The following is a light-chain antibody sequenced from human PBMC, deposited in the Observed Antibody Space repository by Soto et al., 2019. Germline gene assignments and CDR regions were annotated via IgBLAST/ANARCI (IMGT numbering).Light chain of an antibody. V-gene: IGKV4-1*01. Sequence: DIVMTQSPDSLAVSLGERATINCKSSQSVLYSSNNKNYLAWYQQKPGQPPKLLIYWASTRESGVPDRFSGSGSGTDFTLTISSLKAEDVAVYYCQQYYSTPNTCGQGTKLEIK. CDR2: WAS. J-gene: IGKJ2*01. CDR1: QSVLYSSNNKNY. CDR3: QQYYSTPNT.